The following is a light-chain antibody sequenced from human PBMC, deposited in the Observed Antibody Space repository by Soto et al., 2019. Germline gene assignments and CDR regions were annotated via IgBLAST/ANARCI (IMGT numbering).Light chain of an antibody. Sequence: DIVMTQSPDSLAVSLGERATINCKSSQSVLYSSNNKNYLAWYQEKPGQPLKLLIYGASTRESGVPDRFSGSGSGTDFTLTISSLQAEDVAVYYCHQYYNIPFTFGPGTKVEIK. J-gene: IGKJ3*01. V-gene: IGKV4-1*01. CDR3: HQYYNIPFT. CDR1: QSVLYSSNNKNY. CDR2: GAS.